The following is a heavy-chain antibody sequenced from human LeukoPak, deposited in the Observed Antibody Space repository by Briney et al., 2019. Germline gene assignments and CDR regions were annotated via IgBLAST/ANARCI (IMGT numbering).Heavy chain of an antibody. CDR1: GFTFSNYA. D-gene: IGHD2-15*01. V-gene: IGHV3-23*01. J-gene: IGHJ3*02. CDR3: AKLIGYCTGGNCYHDNFDI. Sequence: GGSLRLSCAASGFTFSNYAMSWVRQAPGKGLEWVSALDTTGAFSVYGDSVKGRFTISRDNSKNTVYLQMKSLRAEDTALYYCAKLIGYCTGGNCYHDNFDIWGQGTMVTISS. CDR2: LDTTGAFS.